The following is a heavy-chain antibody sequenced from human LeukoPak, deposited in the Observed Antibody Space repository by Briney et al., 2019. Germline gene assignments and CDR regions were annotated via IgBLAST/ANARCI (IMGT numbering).Heavy chain of an antibody. D-gene: IGHD3-22*01. V-gene: IGHV3-23*01. CDR3: ARRADSSGYYFDY. J-gene: IGHJ4*02. Sequence: GGSLRLSCAASGFTFGSYGMSWVRQAPGKGLEWVSTISGSGGSAYYADSVKGRFTISRDNSRNTLYLQINSLRAEDTAVYYCARRADSSGYYFDYWGQGTLVTVSS. CDR1: GFTFGSYG. CDR2: ISGSGGSA.